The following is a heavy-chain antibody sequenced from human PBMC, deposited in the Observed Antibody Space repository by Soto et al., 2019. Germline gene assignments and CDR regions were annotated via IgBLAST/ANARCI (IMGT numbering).Heavy chain of an antibody. CDR2: ISYDGGLQ. J-gene: IGHJ4*02. D-gene: IGHD5-18*01. CDR3: VSDRGYGHASVPYS. Sequence: QAQLVESGGGVVQPGRSLRLSCAASGFTFSSYGVHWVRHAPGTGLEWVAVISYDGGLQHYADSVKGRFTISRDNSKNMVLLQMNSLRAEDTAVFYCVSDRGYGHASVPYSWGQGTLVSVSS. CDR1: GFTFSSYG. V-gene: IGHV3-30*03.